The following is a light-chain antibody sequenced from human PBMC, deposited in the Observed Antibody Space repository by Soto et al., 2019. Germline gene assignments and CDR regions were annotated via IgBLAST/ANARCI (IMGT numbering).Light chain of an antibody. V-gene: IGKV3-20*01. CDR2: GAS. J-gene: IGKJ3*01. CDR3: QQYGRSPFA. Sequence: EIVLTQSPGTLSLSPGERATLSCRASQSVSSSYLAWYQQKPGQAPRLLIYGASSRASGIPGRFSGSGSGRDFTLTISRLEPEDFAVYYCQQYGRSPFAFGPGTKVDIK. CDR1: QSVSSSY.